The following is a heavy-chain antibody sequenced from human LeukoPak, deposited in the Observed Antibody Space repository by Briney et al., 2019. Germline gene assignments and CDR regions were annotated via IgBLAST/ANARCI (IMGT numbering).Heavy chain of an antibody. Sequence: SETLSLTCTVSGGSISSYYWSWIRQPPGKGLEWIGYIYTSGSTNYNPSLKSRVTISVDTSKNQFSLKLSSVTAADTAVYYCARFNTVTTAVDYWGQGTLVTVSS. D-gene: IGHD4-17*01. CDR1: GGSISSYY. CDR3: ARFNTVTTAVDY. CDR2: IYTSGST. V-gene: IGHV4-4*09. J-gene: IGHJ4*02.